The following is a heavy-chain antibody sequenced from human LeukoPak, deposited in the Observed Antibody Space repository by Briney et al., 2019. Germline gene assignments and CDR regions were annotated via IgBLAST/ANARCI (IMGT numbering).Heavy chain of an antibody. CDR2: INHSGST. V-gene: IGHV4-34*01. CDR3: ARQSVLRRNFDY. D-gene: IGHD6-6*01. CDR1: GGSFSGYY. J-gene: IGHJ4*02. Sequence: SETLSLTCAVYGGSFSGYYWSWIRQPPGKGLEWIGEINHSGSTNYNPSLKSRVTISVDTSENQFSLKLSSVTAADTAVYYCARQSVLRRNFDYWGQGTLVTVSS.